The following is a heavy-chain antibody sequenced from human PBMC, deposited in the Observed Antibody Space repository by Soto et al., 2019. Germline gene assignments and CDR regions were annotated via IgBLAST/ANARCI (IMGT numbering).Heavy chain of an antibody. J-gene: IGHJ4*01. CDR2: INVANGNT. D-gene: IGHD2-2*01. Sequence: ASVKVSCKASGYTFIRSAMHWVRQAPGQRLEWMGWINVANGNTKYSQKFQGRVTITRDTSATTAYMELSSLTSEDTAVYYCARGNLCSSYPYYFDYCGHGTLVTVSS. CDR3: ARGNLCSSYPYYFDY. CDR1: GYTFIRSA. V-gene: IGHV1-3*01.